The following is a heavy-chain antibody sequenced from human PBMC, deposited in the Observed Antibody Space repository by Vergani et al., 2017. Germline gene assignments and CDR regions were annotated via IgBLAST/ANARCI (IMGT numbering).Heavy chain of an antibody. J-gene: IGHJ1*01. V-gene: IGHV1-69*01. CDR2: ILPLFGTP. D-gene: IGHD1-26*01. Sequence: QVQLVQSGAEVKKPGSSVKVSCKSSGGTFSNHVLAWVRQAPGQGLEWMGGILPLFGTPTYAQRFQGRVTITADESTTTAYMELTSLTSEDSAIYYCASLTMGARVSAEYFQHWGQGTLVTVSS. CDR1: GGTFSNHV. CDR3: ASLTMGARVSAEYFQH.